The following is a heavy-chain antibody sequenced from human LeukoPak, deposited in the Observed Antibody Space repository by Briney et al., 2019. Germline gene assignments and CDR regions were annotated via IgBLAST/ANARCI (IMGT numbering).Heavy chain of an antibody. J-gene: IGHJ5*02. V-gene: IGHV1-46*01. CDR1: GYTFTRYY. Sequence: ASVTVSCKASGYTFTRYYMHWVRQAPGQGLEWMGIINPSGGNTNYAQKFQGRVTMTRDMSTTAVYMELSSLRSEDTAVYYCARGPHRRTYDRDNWFDPWGQGTLVTVSS. CDR3: ARGPHRRTYDRDNWFDP. CDR2: INPSGGNT. D-gene: IGHD3-3*01.